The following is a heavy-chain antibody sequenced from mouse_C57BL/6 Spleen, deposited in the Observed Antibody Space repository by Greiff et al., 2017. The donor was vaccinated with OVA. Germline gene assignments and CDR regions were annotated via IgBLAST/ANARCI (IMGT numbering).Heavy chain of an antibody. Sequence: VQLQESGAELVKPGASVKMSCKASGYTFTSYWITWVKQRPGQGLEWIGDIYPGSGSTNYNEKFKSKATLTVDTSSSTAYMQLSSLTSEDSAVYYCAYGSPYAMDYWGQGTSVTVSS. J-gene: IGHJ4*01. D-gene: IGHD1-1*01. CDR2: IYPGSGST. CDR1: GYTFTSYW. V-gene: IGHV1-55*01. CDR3: AYGSPYAMDY.